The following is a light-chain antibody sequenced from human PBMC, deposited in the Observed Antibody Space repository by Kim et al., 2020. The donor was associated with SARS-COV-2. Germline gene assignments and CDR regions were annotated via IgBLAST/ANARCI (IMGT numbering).Light chain of an antibody. J-gene: IGLJ3*02. Sequence: PGLAARITCSGDALPRQFAYWYHQKPGQAPVVVIYEDNARPPGIPERLSASTSGTTVTLTIRGVQAEDAGDYYCQSADNSGTYEVFGGGTRLTVL. CDR3: QSADNSGTYEV. CDR2: EDN. V-gene: IGLV3-25*03. CDR1: ALPRQF.